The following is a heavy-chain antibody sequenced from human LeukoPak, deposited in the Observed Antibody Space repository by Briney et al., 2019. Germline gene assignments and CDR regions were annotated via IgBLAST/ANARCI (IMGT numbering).Heavy chain of an antibody. CDR2: ISSSSTYI. CDR3: ASRPGDFIDSSGYYNF. V-gene: IGHV3-21*01. Sequence: GGSLRLSCAASGFSFSTDTVNWVRQAPGKGLEWVASISSSSTYIYYTNSVKGRFAISRDNARNSVHLQMTSLRTQDTAVYYCASRPGDFIDSSGYYNFWGQGTLVTVSS. CDR1: GFSFSTDT. D-gene: IGHD3-22*01. J-gene: IGHJ4*02.